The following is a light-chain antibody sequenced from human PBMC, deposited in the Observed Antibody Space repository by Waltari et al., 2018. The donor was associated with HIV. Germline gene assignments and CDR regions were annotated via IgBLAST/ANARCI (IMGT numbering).Light chain of an antibody. CDR1: SSNIGSNH. CDR3: AVWDVSLNGRV. V-gene: IGLV1-47*01. J-gene: IGLJ3*02. CDR2: RNY. Sequence: QSVLSQPPSASGTPGQRVTFSCSGSSSNIGSNHVYWYQQFPGTAPKLLIYRNYQRPSGVPDRFSGPKAGTSASLAISGRRSEDEADYYCAVWDVSLNGRVFGGGTKLTVL.